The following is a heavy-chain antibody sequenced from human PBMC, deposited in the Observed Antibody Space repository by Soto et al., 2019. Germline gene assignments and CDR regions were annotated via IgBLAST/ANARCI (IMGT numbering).Heavy chain of an antibody. J-gene: IGHJ6*02. V-gene: IGHV3-73*02. CDR3: TNPQVYYGMDV. CDR2: IRSKANNYAT. Sequence: EVQLVESGGGLVQPGGSLTLSCAASGFTFSGSAVHWVRQASGKGLEWVGRIRSKANNYATAYAASVQGRFTIFRDDLKNTAYLQMNSLKTVDTAVYYCTNPQVYYGMDVWGQGTRVTVSS. CDR1: GFTFSGSA.